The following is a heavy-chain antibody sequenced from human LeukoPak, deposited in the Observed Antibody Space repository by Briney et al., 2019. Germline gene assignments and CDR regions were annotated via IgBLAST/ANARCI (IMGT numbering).Heavy chain of an antibody. J-gene: IGHJ4*02. D-gene: IGHD1-26*01. Sequence: GASVKVSCKASGGTFSSYAISWVRQAPGQGLEWMGRIIPILGIANYAQKFQGRVTITADKSTSTAYMELSSLRSEDTAVYYCAREGDPIVGATGSVYWGQGTLVTVSS. CDR3: AREGDPIVGATGSVY. CDR1: GGTFSSYA. V-gene: IGHV1-69*04. CDR2: IIPILGIA.